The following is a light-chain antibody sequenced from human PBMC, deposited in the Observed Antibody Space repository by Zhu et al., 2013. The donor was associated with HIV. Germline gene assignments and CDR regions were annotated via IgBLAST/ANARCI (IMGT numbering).Light chain of an antibody. CDR1: QSVSSSY. J-gene: IGKJ5*01. Sequence: EIVLTQSPGTVSLSPGERATLSCRASQSVSSSYLAWYQQKPGQAPRLLIYGASSRATDIPDRFSGSGSGTDFTLTISRLEPEDFAVYYCQQYGSSPPTFGQGTRLEIK. CDR3: QQYGSSPPT. CDR2: GAS. V-gene: IGKV3-20*01.